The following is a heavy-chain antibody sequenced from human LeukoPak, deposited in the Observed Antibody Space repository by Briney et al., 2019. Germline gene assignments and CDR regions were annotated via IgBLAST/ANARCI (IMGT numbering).Heavy chain of an antibody. CDR3: AREPPTYYYDSSGYQGAFDI. CDR2: IYYSGST. CDR1: GGSISSYY. J-gene: IGHJ3*02. D-gene: IGHD3-22*01. V-gene: IGHV4-59*01. Sequence: PSETLSLTCTVSGGSISSYYWSWIRQPPGKGLEWIGYIYYSGSTNYNPSPKSRVTISVDTSTNQSSLKLSSVTGADTAVYYCAREPPTYYYDSSGYQGAFDIWGQGTMVTVSS.